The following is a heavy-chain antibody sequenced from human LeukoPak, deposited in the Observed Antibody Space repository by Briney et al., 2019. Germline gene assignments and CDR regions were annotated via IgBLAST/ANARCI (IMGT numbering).Heavy chain of an antibody. D-gene: IGHD1-14*01. J-gene: IGHJ4*02. V-gene: IGHV1-2*02. CDR1: GYTFTGYY. Sequence: ASVKVSCKASGYTFTGYYMHWVRQAPGQGLEWMGWINPNSGGTNYAQKFQGRVTMTRDTSISTAYMELSRLRSDDTAVYYCARYDEGTIGTLISNRGQGTLVTVSS. CDR3: ARYDEGTIGTLISN. CDR2: INPNSGGT.